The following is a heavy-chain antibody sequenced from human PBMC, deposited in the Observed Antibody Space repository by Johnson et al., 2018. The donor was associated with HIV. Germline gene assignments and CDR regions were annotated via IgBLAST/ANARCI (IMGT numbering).Heavy chain of an antibody. J-gene: IGHJ3*02. Sequence: QVQLVESGGGLVQPGGSLRLSCAASGFTFSRYGMHWVRQAPGKGLEWVAAISYDGRDKYYADFVKGRFTIPRDNSKNTLYLQMSSLRPEDTAVYYCARGRITVTGVDLRGGAFDIWGQGTMVTVSS. CDR1: GFTFSRYG. D-gene: IGHD3-22*01. CDR3: ARGRITVTGVDLRGGAFDI. CDR2: ISYDGRDK. V-gene: IGHV3-30*03.